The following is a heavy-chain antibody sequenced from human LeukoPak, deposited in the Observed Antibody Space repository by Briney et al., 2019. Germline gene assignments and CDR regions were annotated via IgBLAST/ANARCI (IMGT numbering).Heavy chain of an antibody. CDR1: GFTVSSNY. Sequence: GGSLRLSCAASGFTVSSNYMMWVRQAPGKGLEWVSVIYSGGSTYYADSVKGRFTISRDNSKNTLYLQMNSLSPEDTAVYYCAKGVLQVDWGLGTLVTASS. CDR2: IYSGGST. V-gene: IGHV3-53*01. D-gene: IGHD1-1*01. J-gene: IGHJ4*02. CDR3: AKGVLQVD.